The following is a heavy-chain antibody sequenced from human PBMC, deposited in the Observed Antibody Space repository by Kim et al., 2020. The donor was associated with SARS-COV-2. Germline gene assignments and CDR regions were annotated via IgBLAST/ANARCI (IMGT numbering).Heavy chain of an antibody. D-gene: IGHD3-10*01. J-gene: IGHJ4*02. CDR1: GYTFTSYG. CDR3: ARDAGEILWFGELLQTGMFDY. Sequence: ASVKVSCKASGYTFTSYGISWVRQAPGQGLEWMGWISAYNGNTNYAQKLQGRVTMTTDTSTSTAYMELRSLRSDDTAVYYCARDAGEILWFGELLQTGMFDYWGQGTLVTVSS. CDR2: ISAYNGNT. V-gene: IGHV1-18*01.